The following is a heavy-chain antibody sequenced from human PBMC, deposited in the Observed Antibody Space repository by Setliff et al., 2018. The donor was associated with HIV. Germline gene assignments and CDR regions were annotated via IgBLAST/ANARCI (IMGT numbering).Heavy chain of an antibody. Sequence: SETLSLTCTVSGGSISSGSYFWSWIRQPAGKGLEWIGSIYHSGSTSYNPSLSSRLTISVDTSKNQVSLRLSSVTAADTGVYYCARHRGPPGSRWIYYYYYMDLWGEGTTVTVSS. CDR2: IYHSGST. J-gene: IGHJ6*03. V-gene: IGHV4-39*01. CDR1: GGSISSGSYF. D-gene: IGHD6-13*01. CDR3: ARHRGPPGSRWIYYYYYMDL.